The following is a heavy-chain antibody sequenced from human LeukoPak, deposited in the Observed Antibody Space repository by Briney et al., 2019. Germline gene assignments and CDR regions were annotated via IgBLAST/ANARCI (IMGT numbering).Heavy chain of an antibody. V-gene: IGHV5-51*01. CDR3: ARHLSDITSSPNY. Sequence: GESLKISCKGSGYSFSSYWIAWGRQMPGKGLEGMGVIYPRDSRTTYSPSFQDQVTISADKSISTAYLQWTSLKASDTAMYYCARHLSDITSSPNYWGPGTLVTVSS. CDR2: IYPRDSRT. CDR1: GYSFSSYW. J-gene: IGHJ4*02. D-gene: IGHD2-2*01.